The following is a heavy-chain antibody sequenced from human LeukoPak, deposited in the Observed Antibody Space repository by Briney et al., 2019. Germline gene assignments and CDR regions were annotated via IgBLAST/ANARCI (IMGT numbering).Heavy chain of an antibody. D-gene: IGHD3-16*01. Sequence: GGSLRLSCAASGFTFDDYTMHWVRQAPGKGLEWVSLISWDGDSTYYADSVKGRFTISRDNSRNSLYLQMNSLTTEDTALYYCAKDRGGHHSLYYYYGMDVWGQGTTVTVSS. CDR3: AKDRGGHHSLYYYYGMDV. CDR2: ISWDGDST. CDR1: GFTFDDYT. V-gene: IGHV3-43*01. J-gene: IGHJ6*02.